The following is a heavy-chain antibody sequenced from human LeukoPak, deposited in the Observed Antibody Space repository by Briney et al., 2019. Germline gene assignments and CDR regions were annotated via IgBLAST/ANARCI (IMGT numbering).Heavy chain of an antibody. D-gene: IGHD3-22*01. Sequence: GESLRLSCAASGLTFSSYAMSWVRQAPGKGLEWVSAISGSGGSTYYADSVKGRFTISRDNSKNTLYLQMNSLRAEDTAVYYCANGVTDYDSSVGYWGQGTLVTVSS. CDR2: ISGSGGST. CDR3: ANGVTDYDSSVGY. J-gene: IGHJ4*02. CDR1: GLTFSSYA. V-gene: IGHV3-23*01.